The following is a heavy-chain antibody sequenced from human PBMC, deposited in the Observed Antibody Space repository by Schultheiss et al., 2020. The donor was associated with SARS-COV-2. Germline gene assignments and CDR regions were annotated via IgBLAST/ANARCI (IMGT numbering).Heavy chain of an antibody. V-gene: IGHV3-11*01. CDR1: GFTFSDYY. CDR3: ASLGPLIFPYFKNYYDSSGYPGSDAFDI. D-gene: IGHD3-22*01. J-gene: IGHJ3*02. CDR2: ISSSGSTI. Sequence: GGSLRLSCAASGFTFSDYYMSWIRQAPGKGLEWVSYISSSGSTIYYADSVKGRFTISRDNAKNSLYLQMNSLRAEDTAVYYCASLGPLIFPYFKNYYDSSGYPGSDAFDIWGQGTMVTVSS.